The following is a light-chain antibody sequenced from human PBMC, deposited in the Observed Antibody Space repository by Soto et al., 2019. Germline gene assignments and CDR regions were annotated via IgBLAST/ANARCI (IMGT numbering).Light chain of an antibody. CDR1: QSISWY. CDR3: QQYNTYSSWT. CDR2: DVS. J-gene: IGKJ1*01. V-gene: IGKV1-5*01. Sequence: DIQMTQSPSSLSVSVGDRVTITCRASQSISWYLGWYQQKPGEAPKLLIYDVSKLESGVPSRFSGSGSGTEFTLTINSLQADDSATYYCQQYNTYSSWTFGQGTKVEI.